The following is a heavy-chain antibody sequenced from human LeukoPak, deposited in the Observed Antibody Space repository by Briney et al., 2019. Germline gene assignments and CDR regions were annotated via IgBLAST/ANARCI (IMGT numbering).Heavy chain of an antibody. V-gene: IGHV3-74*01. J-gene: IGHJ4*02. CDR3: ARVVDTHFDY. D-gene: IGHD5-18*01. Sequence: GGSLRLSCAASGFTFSSYWMHWVRQAPGKGLVWVSRIKSDGSSTTYADSVKGRFTISRDNAKNTLYLQMNSLRAEDTAVYYCARVVDTHFDYWGQGTLVTVSS. CDR1: GFTFSSYW. CDR2: IKSDGSST.